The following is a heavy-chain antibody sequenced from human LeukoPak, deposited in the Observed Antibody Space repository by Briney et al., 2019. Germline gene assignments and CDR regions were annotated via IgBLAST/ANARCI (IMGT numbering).Heavy chain of an antibody. Sequence: ASVKVSCKASGYTFTGYYMHWVRQAPGQGLEWRGWINPNSGGTNYAQKFQGRVTMTRDTSISTAYMELSRLRSDDTAVYYCARALVSVNKEVDYWGRGTLVTVSS. CDR3: ARALVSVNKEVDY. CDR1: GYTFTGYY. CDR2: INPNSGGT. V-gene: IGHV1-2*02. D-gene: IGHD4-17*01. J-gene: IGHJ4*02.